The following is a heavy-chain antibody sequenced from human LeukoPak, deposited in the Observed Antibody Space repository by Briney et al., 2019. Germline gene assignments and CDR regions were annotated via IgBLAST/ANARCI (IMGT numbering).Heavy chain of an antibody. CDR2: INHSGST. CDR1: GGSFSGYY. CDR3: ARPIAARPRAFDI. J-gene: IGHJ3*02. D-gene: IGHD6-6*01. Sequence: PSETLSLACAVYGGSFSGYYWSWIRQPPGKGLEWIGEINHSGSTNYNPSLKSRVTISVDTSKNQFSLKLSSVTAVDTAVYYCARPIAARPRAFDIWGQGTMVTVSS. V-gene: IGHV4-34*01.